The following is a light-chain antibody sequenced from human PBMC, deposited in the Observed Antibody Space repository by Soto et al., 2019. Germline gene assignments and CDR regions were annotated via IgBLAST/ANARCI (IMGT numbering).Light chain of an antibody. Sequence: DFPLTQSPSFLSASVGDRVTITCRASQGIGSYLGWYQQAPGKAPKLLIYGASTLQSGVPSRFSGSGSGTEFTLTISSLQPEDLATYYCQQLNTYPAFGGGTKVEI. V-gene: IGKV1-9*01. CDR1: QGIGSY. J-gene: IGKJ4*01. CDR3: QQLNTYPA. CDR2: GAS.